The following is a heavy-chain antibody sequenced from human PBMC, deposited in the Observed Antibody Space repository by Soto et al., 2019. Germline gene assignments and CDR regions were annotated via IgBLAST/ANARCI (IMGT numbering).Heavy chain of an antibody. Sequence: QVQLQESGPGLVKPSETLSLTCTVSGGSISNYYWSWIRQPPGKGLEWIGYIYYSGSTNYNPSLTSRVTISVDTSKNQFSLKLSSVTAADTAVYYCARAYCSSTSCYAPRYFDLWGRGTLVTVSS. V-gene: IGHV4-59*12. CDR2: IYYSGST. J-gene: IGHJ2*01. CDR1: GGSISNYY. CDR3: ARAYCSSTSCYAPRYFDL. D-gene: IGHD2-2*01.